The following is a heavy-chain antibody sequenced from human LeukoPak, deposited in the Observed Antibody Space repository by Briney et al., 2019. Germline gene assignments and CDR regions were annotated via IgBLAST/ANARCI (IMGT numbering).Heavy chain of an antibody. CDR1: GFTFSNAW. J-gene: IGHJ4*02. CDR3: TTPRPSSSGWYIFDY. CDR2: IKSKIDGGTA. Sequence: GGSLSLSCAASGFTFSNAWMSWVRQAPGKGLEWVGRIKSKIDGGTADCAAPVKGRFTISRDESKNTLYLQMNSLRTEDTAVYYCTTPRPSSSGWYIFDYWGQGTLVTVSS. D-gene: IGHD6-19*01. V-gene: IGHV3-15*01.